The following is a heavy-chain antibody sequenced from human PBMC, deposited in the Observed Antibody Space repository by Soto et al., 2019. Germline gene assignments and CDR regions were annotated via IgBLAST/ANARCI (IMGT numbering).Heavy chain of an antibody. V-gene: IGHV3-23*01. CDR3: AKDPTYDSSGYYYSGWFDP. CDR2: ISGSGGST. CDR1: GFTFSSYA. Sequence: EVQLLESGGGLVQPGGSLRLSCAASGFTFSSYAMSWVRQAPGKGLEWVSAISGSGGSTYYADSVKGRFTISRDNSKNTRYLQMNSLRAEDTAVYYCAKDPTYDSSGYYYSGWFDPWGQGTLVTVSS. J-gene: IGHJ5*02. D-gene: IGHD3-22*01.